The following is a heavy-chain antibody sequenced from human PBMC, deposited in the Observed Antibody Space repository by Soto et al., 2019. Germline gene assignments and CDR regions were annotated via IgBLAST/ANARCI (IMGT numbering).Heavy chain of an antibody. V-gene: IGHV3-30*18. CDR1: GFTFSSYD. Sequence: QVQLVESGGGVVQPGRSLRLSCAASGFTFSSYDMHWVRQAPGKGLEWVAIISYDGSSKYYTDSVKGRFTISRDNSKNTLYLQMNSLRAEDTAVYYCAKDRLGSSGLDYWGQGTLVTVSS. D-gene: IGHD6-19*01. CDR3: AKDRLGSSGLDY. J-gene: IGHJ4*02. CDR2: ISYDGSSK.